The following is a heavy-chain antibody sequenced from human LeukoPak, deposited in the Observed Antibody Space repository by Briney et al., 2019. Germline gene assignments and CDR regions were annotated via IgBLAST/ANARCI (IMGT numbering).Heavy chain of an antibody. V-gene: IGHV3-30-3*01. J-gene: IGHJ4*02. CDR2: ISYDGSNK. Sequence: GGSLRLSCAASGFTFSSYAMRWVRQAPGKGLEWVAVISYDGSNKYYADSVKGRFTISRDNSKNTLYLQMNSLRAEDTAVYYCARDTGYSSSSAGFYWGQGTLVTVSS. CDR1: GFTFSSYA. CDR3: ARDTGYSSSSAGFY. D-gene: IGHD6-19*01.